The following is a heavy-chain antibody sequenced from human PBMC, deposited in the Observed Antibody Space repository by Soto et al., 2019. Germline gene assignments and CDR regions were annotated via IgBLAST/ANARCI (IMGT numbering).Heavy chain of an antibody. CDR2: ISGSGGST. J-gene: IGHJ6*03. V-gene: IGHV3-23*01. Sequence: GGSLRLSCAASGFTFSSYAMSWVRQAPGKGLEWVSAISGSGGSTYYADSVKGRFTISRDNSKNTLYLQMNSLRAEDTAVYYCAKDPYCSGGSCYYLPYLYMDVWGKGTTVTVSS. CDR1: GFTFSSYA. D-gene: IGHD2-15*01. CDR3: AKDPYCSGGSCYYLPYLYMDV.